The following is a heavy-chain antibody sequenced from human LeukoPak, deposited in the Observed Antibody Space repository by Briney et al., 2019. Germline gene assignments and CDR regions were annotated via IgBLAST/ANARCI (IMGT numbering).Heavy chain of an antibody. J-gene: IGHJ6*04. Sequence: ASVKVSCKASGGTFSSYAISWVRQAPGQGLEWMGGGIPIFGTANYAQKFQGRVTITADESTSTAYMELSSLRSEDTAVYYCASDILTGNYYYYGMDVWGKGTTVTVSS. CDR3: ASDILTGNYYYYGMDV. D-gene: IGHD3-9*01. V-gene: IGHV1-69*13. CDR1: GGTFSSYA. CDR2: GIPIFGTA.